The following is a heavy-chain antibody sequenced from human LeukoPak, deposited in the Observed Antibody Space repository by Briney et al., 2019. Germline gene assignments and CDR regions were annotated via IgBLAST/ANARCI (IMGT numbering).Heavy chain of an antibody. CDR3: AGSGWQVYFDY. V-gene: IGHV3-7*01. D-gene: IGHD6-19*01. Sequence: GGSLRLSCAASGFIFSDYWMTWVRQAPGKGLEWVANIKQDGNERYYVDSVKGRFTISRDNAKNSLYLQMNSLRADDTGVYYCAGSGWQVYFDYWGQGTLVTVSS. J-gene: IGHJ4*02. CDR2: IKQDGNER. CDR1: GFIFSDYW.